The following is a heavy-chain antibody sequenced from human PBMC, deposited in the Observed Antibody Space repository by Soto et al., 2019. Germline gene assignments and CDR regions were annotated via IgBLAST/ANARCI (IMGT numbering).Heavy chain of an antibody. D-gene: IGHD3-10*01. CDR3: ARGDRGGFDL. CDR1: GFTFSSFS. CDR2: ISSSSRTT. J-gene: IGHJ3*01. Sequence: GGSLRLSCAASGFTFSSFSMNWVRQAPGKGLEWVSYISSSSRTTYYVDSVKGRFTISRDNAKNAIFLQMTSLRVDDTAVYFCARGDRGGFDLWGQGTMVTVSS. V-gene: IGHV3-48*04.